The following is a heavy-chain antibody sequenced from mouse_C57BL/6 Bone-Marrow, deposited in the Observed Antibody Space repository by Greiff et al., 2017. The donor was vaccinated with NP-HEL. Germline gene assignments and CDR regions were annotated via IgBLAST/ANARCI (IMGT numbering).Heavy chain of an antibody. V-gene: IGHV1-59*01. CDR3: ARVFSLFEWLSH. D-gene: IGHD6-2*01. J-gene: IGHJ3*01. CDR2: IDPSDSYT. CDR1: GYTFTSYW. Sequence: VQLQQPGAELVRPGTSVKLSCKASGYTFTSYWMHWVKQRPGQGLEWIGVIDPSDSYTNYNQKFKGKATLTVDPSSSTSYIQLSSLSSADSAFYYCARVFSLFEWLSHWRHVSLVTVSA.